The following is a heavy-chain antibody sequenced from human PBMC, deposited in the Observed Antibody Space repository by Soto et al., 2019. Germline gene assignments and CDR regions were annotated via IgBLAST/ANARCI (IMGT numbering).Heavy chain of an antibody. J-gene: IGHJ4*01. D-gene: IGHD3-22*01. CDR3: AREPYITMIVVVPWYFDY. Sequence: ASVKVSCKASGYTFTSYYMHWVRQAPGQGLEWMGIINPSGGSTSYAQKFQGRVTMTRDTSTSTVYMELSSLRSEDTAVYYCAREPYITMIVVVPWYFDYWGHGTLVTVSS. CDR1: GYTFTSYY. V-gene: IGHV1-46*01. CDR2: INPSGGST.